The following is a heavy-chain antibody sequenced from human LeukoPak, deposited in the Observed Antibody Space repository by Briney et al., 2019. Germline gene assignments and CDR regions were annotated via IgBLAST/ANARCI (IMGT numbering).Heavy chain of an antibody. Sequence: SGPTLVEPTQTLTLTCTFSGFSLSTSGVGVGWIRQPPGKALEWLALIYWNDDKRYSPSLKSRLTITKDTSKNQVVLTMTNMDPVDTATYYCAHLRGYYDILTGYYYYFDYWGQGTLVTVSS. J-gene: IGHJ4*02. D-gene: IGHD3-9*01. CDR2: IYWNDDK. CDR1: GFSLSTSGVG. V-gene: IGHV2-5*01. CDR3: AHLRGYYDILTGYYYYFDY.